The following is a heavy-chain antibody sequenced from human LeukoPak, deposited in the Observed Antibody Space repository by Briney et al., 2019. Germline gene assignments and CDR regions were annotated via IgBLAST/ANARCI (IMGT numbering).Heavy chain of an antibody. CDR1: DYSISSGYY. V-gene: IGHV4-38-2*02. CDR2: TYHSGTT. D-gene: IGHD5-24*01. CDR3: ARDGYNNNDAFDI. Sequence: SETLSLTCTVSDYSISSGYYWGWIRQPPGKGLEWIGSTYHSGTTSYNPSLESRVTISLDTSKNQFSLRLTSVTAADTAVYYCARDGYNNNDAFDIWGQGTMVTVSS. J-gene: IGHJ3*02.